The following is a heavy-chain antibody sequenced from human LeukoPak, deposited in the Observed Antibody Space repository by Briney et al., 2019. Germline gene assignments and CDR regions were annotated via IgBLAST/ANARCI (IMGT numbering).Heavy chain of an antibody. J-gene: IGHJ4*02. CDR3: ARDRSITEKYTGRYFHDY. CDR1: GYTFTAYY. Sequence: ASVKVSCKASGYTFTAYYLHWVRQPPGQGLEWMGWIDSNTGDTKYTQKFQGRVSMTRDTSFNTAYMELSRLTSDDTAVYYCARDRSITEKYTGRYFHDYWGQGSLVTVSS. V-gene: IGHV1-2*02. D-gene: IGHD1-26*01. CDR2: IDSNTGDT.